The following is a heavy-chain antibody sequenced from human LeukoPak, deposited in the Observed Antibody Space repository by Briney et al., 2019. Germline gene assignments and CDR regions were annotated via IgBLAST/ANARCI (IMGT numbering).Heavy chain of an antibody. CDR1: GFTFNNFA. V-gene: IGHV3-23*01. CDR2: ISGSDGTT. CDR3: AKQSNNFWAGFSIYFDY. J-gene: IGHJ4*02. Sequence: GGSLRLSCAASGFTFNNFAMSWVRQAPGKGLEWVSSISGSDGTTKYADSVEGRFTISRDNSKNTLYLQMNNLRVEDTAVYYCAKQSNNFWAGFSIYFDYWGQGSLLTVSS. D-gene: IGHD3/OR15-3a*01.